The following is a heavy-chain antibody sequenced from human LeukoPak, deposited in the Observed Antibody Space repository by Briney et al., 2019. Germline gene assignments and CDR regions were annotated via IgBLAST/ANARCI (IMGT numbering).Heavy chain of an antibody. CDR2: INTNTGNP. V-gene: IGHV7-4-1*02. Sequence: GASVKVSCKASGYTFTSYAMNWVRQAPGQGLEWMGWINTNTGNPTYAQGFTGRFVFSLDTSVSTAYLQISSLKAGDTAVYYCARSWEQWLVPYFDYWGQGTLVTVSS. CDR3: ARSWEQWLVPYFDY. CDR1: GYTFTSYA. D-gene: IGHD6-19*01. J-gene: IGHJ4*02.